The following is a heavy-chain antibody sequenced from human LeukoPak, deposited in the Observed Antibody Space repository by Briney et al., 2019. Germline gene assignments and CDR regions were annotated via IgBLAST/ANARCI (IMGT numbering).Heavy chain of an antibody. CDR2: IYHSGST. V-gene: IGHV4-38-2*02. CDR3: ARVFSEHYYMDV. D-gene: IGHD6-25*01. J-gene: IGHJ6*03. Sequence: SETLSLTCTVSGYSISSGYYWGWIRQPPGKGLEWIGSIYHSGSTYYNPSLKSRVTISVDTSKNQFSLKLSSVTAADTAVYYCARVFSEHYYMDVWGKGNTVTVSS. CDR1: GYSISSGYY.